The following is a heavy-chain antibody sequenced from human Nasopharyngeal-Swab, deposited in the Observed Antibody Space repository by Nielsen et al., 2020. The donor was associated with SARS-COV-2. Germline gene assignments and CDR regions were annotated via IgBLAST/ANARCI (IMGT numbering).Heavy chain of an antibody. CDR1: GGSISSSSYY. J-gene: IGHJ5*02. D-gene: IGHD6-13*01. CDR3: ARHRRGSSSWYPSTAWFDP. V-gene: IGHV4-39*01. CDR2: IYYSGST. Sequence: SETLSLTCTVSGGSISSSSYYWGWIRQPPGKGLEWIGSIYYSGSTYYNPSLKSRVTISVDTSKNQFSLKLSSVTAADTAVYYYARHRRGSSSWYPSTAWFDPWGQGTLVTVSS.